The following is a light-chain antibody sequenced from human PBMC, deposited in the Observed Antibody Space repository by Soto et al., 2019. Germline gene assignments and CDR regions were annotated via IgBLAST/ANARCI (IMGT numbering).Light chain of an antibody. J-gene: IGKJ4*01. CDR2: DAS. V-gene: IGKV3-11*01. CDR3: QQRSDWPST. CDR1: RSVTGY. Sequence: EIVLTQSPATLSLSPGERATLSCRASRSVTGYLAWYQQKPGQAPRLLIYDASSRATGIPPRFSGSGSGTDFTLPITSLEPEDFAVYYCQQRSDWPSTFGGGTKVEI.